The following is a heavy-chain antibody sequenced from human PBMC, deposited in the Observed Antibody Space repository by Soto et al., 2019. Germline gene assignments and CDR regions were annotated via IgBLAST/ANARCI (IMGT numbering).Heavy chain of an antibody. CDR1: GGSFSDYY. D-gene: IGHD3-3*01. V-gene: IGHV4-34*01. CDR2: INHSGST. CDR3: ARARKGSGSDYYYHYGMDV. J-gene: IGHJ6*04. Sequence: PSETLSLTCSVYGGSFSDYYWSWIRQPPGEGLEWIGEINHSGSTNYNPSLKSRVTISVHTSKNQFSLKLSSVTAADTAVYYCARARKGSGSDYYYHYGMDVWGKGTTVTVSS.